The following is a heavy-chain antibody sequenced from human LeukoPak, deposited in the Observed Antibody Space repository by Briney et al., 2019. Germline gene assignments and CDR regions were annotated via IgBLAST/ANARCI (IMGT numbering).Heavy chain of an antibody. CDR2: ISWNSGRI. V-gene: IGHV3-9*01. CDR1: GFTFDDYA. Sequence: GRSLRLSCAASGFTFDDYAMYWVRQAPGKGLEWVSGISWNSGRIAYADSVKGRFTISRDNAKNSLYLQMNSLRAEDTALYYCAKDILPGGTVTLDYWGQGTLVTVFS. D-gene: IGHD4-17*01. CDR3: AKDILPGGTVTLDY. J-gene: IGHJ4*02.